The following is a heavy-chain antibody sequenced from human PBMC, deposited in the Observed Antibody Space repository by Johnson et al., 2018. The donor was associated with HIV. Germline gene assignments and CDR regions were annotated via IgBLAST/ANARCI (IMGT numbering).Heavy chain of an antibody. D-gene: IGHD3-10*01. CDR2: ISYDGRDK. CDR1: GFTFSSYG. Sequence: VQLVESGGGLVQPGGSLRLSCTASGFTFSSYGMHWVRPAPGKGLVWVAVISYDGRDKYYANSVKGRFTISRDNAKNSLYLQMNSLRAEDTAVYYCAKGGYYTIWVEDAAFDIWGQGTMVTVSS. V-gene: IGHV3-30*18. CDR3: AKGGYYTIWVEDAAFDI. J-gene: IGHJ3*02.